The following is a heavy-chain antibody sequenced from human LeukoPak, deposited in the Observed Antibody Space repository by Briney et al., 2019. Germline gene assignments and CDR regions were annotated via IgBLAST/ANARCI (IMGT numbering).Heavy chain of an antibody. Sequence: ASVKVSCKASGYTFTSYYMHWVRQAPGQGLEWMGIINPSGGSTSYAQKFQGRVTMTRDTSTSTAYMELSSLRSEDTAVYYCARDLFGPYGVLEKGVAYWGQGTLVTVSS. J-gene: IGHJ4*02. D-gene: IGHD2-8*01. CDR2: INPSGGST. V-gene: IGHV1-46*01. CDR1: GYTFTSYY. CDR3: ARDLFGPYGVLEKGVAY.